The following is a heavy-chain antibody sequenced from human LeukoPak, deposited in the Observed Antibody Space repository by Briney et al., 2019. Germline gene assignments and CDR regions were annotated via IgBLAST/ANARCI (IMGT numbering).Heavy chain of an antibody. Sequence: ASVKVSCKASGYTFTSYGINWVRQAPGQGLEWMGWISTYNGNTNYAQKLQGRVTMTRDTSISTAYMELSRLRSDDTAVYFCAKDAVTVATPYFDFWGQGTLVTVSS. J-gene: IGHJ4*02. V-gene: IGHV1-18*01. D-gene: IGHD4-11*01. CDR1: GYTFTSYG. CDR2: ISTYNGNT. CDR3: AKDAVTVATPYFDF.